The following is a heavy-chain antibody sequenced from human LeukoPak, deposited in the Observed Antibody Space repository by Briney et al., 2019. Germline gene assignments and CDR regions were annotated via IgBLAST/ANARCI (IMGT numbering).Heavy chain of an antibody. CDR3: ARGYDYVWGSYPPYYYMDV. J-gene: IGHJ6*03. V-gene: IGHV4-34*01. D-gene: IGHD3-16*02. Sequence: SETLSLTCAVYGGSFSGYYWSWIRQPPGKGLEWIGEINHSGSTNYNPSLKSRGTISVDTSKNQFSLKMSSVTAADTAVYYCARGYDYVWGSYPPYYYMDVWGKGTTVTVSS. CDR1: GGSFSGYY. CDR2: INHSGST.